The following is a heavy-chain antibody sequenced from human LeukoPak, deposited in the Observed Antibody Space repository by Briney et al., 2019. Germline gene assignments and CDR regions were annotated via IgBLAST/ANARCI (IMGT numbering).Heavy chain of an antibody. CDR1: GFTFSSYS. V-gene: IGHV3-48*01. D-gene: IGHD3-10*01. CDR3: ALSYGSGSYRSFDY. CDR2: ISSSSSTI. Sequence: PGGFLRLSCAASGFTFSSYSMNWVRQAPGKGLEWVSYISSSSSTIYYADSVKGRFTISRDNAKNSLYLQMNSLRAEDTAVYYCALSYGSGSYRSFDYWGQGTLVTVSS. J-gene: IGHJ4*02.